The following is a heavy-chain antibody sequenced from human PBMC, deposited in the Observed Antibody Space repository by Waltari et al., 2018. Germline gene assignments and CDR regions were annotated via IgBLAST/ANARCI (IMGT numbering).Heavy chain of an antibody. J-gene: IGHJ5*02. CDR1: GGSISSGGYY. CDR2: IYYSGST. D-gene: IGHD4-17*01. V-gene: IGHV4-31*03. CDR3: ARVIMGRGDYPNWFDP. Sequence: QVQLQESGPGLVKPSQTLSLTCTVSGGSISSGGYYWSWIRQHPGKGLEWIGYIYYSGSTYYNPSLKSRVTISVDTSKNQFSLKLSSVTAADTAVYYCARVIMGRGDYPNWFDPWGQGTLVTVSS.